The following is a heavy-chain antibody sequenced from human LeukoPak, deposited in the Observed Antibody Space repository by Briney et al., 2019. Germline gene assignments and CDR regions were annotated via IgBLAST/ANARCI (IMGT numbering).Heavy chain of an antibody. V-gene: IGHV1-46*01. Sequence: ASVKVSCKASGYTFTNYYIHWVRQAPGQGLEWVGVINPSSGAPTYAQKFQGRVTMTRDTSTSTVYMELSTLRSADTAVYYCARDLIAVAGYFDYWGLGTLVTVSS. CDR2: INPSSGAP. CDR1: GYTFTNYY. J-gene: IGHJ4*02. CDR3: ARDLIAVAGYFDY. D-gene: IGHD6-19*01.